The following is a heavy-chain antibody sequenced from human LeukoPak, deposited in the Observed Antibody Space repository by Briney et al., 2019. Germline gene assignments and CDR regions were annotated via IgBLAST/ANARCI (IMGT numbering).Heavy chain of an antibody. V-gene: IGHV3-23*01. D-gene: IGHD3-3*01. CDR2: ISGSGGST. CDR1: GFTFSSYA. CDR3: AKDNQLRFRPAFDI. Sequence: HPGASLRLSCAASGFTFSSYAMSWVRQAPGKGLEWVSAISGSGGSTYYADSVKGRFTISRDNSKNTLYLQMNSLGAEDTAVYYCAKDNQLRFRPAFDIWGQGTMVTVSS. J-gene: IGHJ3*02.